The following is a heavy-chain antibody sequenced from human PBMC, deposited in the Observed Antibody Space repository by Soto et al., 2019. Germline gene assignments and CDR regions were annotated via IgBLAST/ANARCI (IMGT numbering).Heavy chain of an antibody. J-gene: IGHJ3*02. CDR2: INAGNGNT. V-gene: IGHV1-3*01. CDR1: RDTFTTYA. Sequence: VASVKVSCKASRDTFTTYAMHWVRQAPGQRLEWMGWINAGNGNTYYSQKFQGRLTITRDTSASTAYMDLSSLTSEDTAVYYCASANYGDFGAFNIWGQGTMVTVSS. CDR3: ASANYGDFGAFNI. D-gene: IGHD2-21*01.